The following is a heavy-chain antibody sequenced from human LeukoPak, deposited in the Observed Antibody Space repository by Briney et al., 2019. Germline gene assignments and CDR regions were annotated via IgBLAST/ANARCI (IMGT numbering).Heavy chain of an antibody. J-gene: IGHJ4*02. D-gene: IGHD3-3*01. CDR1: GYTFSSYG. V-gene: IGHV1-18*01. CDR2: SSAYNDKT. CDR3: ARERVDTVLGVVQRNYSDY. Sequence: ASVKVSCEASGYTFSSYGISWVRQAPGQGLEWMGWSSAYNDKTNSAQKFQGRVTMTTDTSTSTAYMELRSLRSDDTAVYYCARERVDTVLGVVQRNYSDYWGQGTLVTVSS.